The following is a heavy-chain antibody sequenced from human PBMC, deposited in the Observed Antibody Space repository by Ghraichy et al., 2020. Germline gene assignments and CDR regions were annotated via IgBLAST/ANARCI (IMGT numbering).Heavy chain of an antibody. CDR1: GGSVNSGAYY. J-gene: IGHJ4*02. Sequence: SQTLSLTCTVSGGSVNSGAYYWSWIRQPPGEGPEWVGYVFYTGSTNYNPSLKSRLTISVDTSKNQSSLKLRYVTAADTAVYYCARTRDTGTYLRVFDYWGQGPLVTVSS. V-gene: IGHV4-61*08. D-gene: IGHD2-8*02. CDR2: VFYTGST. CDR3: ARTRDTGTYLRVFDY.